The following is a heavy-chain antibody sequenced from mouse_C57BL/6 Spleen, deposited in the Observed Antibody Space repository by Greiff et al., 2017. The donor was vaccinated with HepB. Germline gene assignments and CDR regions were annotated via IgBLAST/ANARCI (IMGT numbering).Heavy chain of an antibody. V-gene: IGHV2-6*01. CDR2: IWGVGST. CDR3: ATYGSSSLRFAY. D-gene: IGHD1-1*01. J-gene: IGHJ3*01. CDR1: GFSLTSYG. Sequence: VQLQQSGPGLVAPSQSLSITCTVSGFSLTSYGVDWVRQSPGKGLEWLGVIWGVGSTNYNSALKSRLSISKDNSKSQVFLKMNSLQTDDTAMYYCATYGSSSLRFAYWGQGTLVTVSA.